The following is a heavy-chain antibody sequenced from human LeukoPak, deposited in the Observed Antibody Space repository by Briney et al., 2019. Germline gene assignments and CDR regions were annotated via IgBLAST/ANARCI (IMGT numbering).Heavy chain of an antibody. CDR2: ISSSGSTI. CDR1: GFTFSSYE. V-gene: IGHV3-48*03. Sequence: PGGTLRLSCAASGFTFSSYEVNWVRQAPGKGLEWVSYISSSGSTIYYADSVKGRFTISRDNSKNTLYLQMNSLRAEDTAVYYCARVRSGSYYVDYWGQGTLVTVSS. CDR3: ARVRSGSYYVDY. D-gene: IGHD1-26*01. J-gene: IGHJ4*02.